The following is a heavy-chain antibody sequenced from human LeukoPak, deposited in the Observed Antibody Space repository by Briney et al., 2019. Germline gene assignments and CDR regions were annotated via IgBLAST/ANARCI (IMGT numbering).Heavy chain of an antibody. D-gene: IGHD3-22*01. V-gene: IGHV1-18*01. CDR2: ISAYNGNT. CDR3: ARDRYYYGSSGYPDY. J-gene: IGHJ4*02. Sequence: ASVKVSCKASGYTFTSYGISWVRQAPGQGLEWMGWISAYNGNTNYAQKLQGRVTMTTDTSTSTAYMELRSLRSDDTAVYYCARDRYYYGSSGYPDYWGQGTLVTVSS. CDR1: GYTFTSYG.